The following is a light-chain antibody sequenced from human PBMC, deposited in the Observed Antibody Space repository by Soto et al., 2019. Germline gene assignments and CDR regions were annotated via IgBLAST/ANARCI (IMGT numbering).Light chain of an antibody. Sequence: QSVLTQPPSASGTPGQRVTISCSGSSSNIGSHTVNWYQQLPGTAPKLLIYSNNLRPSGVPDRFSGSKSGTSASLAISGLQSEDEAVYYCATWDGSLNWVFGGGTKLTVL. CDR3: ATWDGSLNWV. J-gene: IGLJ3*02. V-gene: IGLV1-44*01. CDR1: SSNIGSHT. CDR2: SNN.